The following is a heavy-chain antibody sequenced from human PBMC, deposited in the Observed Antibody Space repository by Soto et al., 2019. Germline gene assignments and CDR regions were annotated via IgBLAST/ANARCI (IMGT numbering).Heavy chain of an antibody. V-gene: IGHV4-39*01. Sequence: QLQLQESGPGLVKPSETLSLTCTVSGGSISSSSYYWGWIRQPPGKGLEWIGSIYYSGSTYYNPSLKSRVTISVDTSKNQFSLKLSSVTAADTAVYYCARQAGYSYGSHDYWGQGTLVTVSS. D-gene: IGHD5-18*01. CDR2: IYYSGST. CDR3: ARQAGYSYGSHDY. J-gene: IGHJ4*02. CDR1: GGSISSSSYY.